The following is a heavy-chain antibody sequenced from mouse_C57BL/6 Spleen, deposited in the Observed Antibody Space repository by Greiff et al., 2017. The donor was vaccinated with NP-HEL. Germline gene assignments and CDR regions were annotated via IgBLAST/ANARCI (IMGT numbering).Heavy chain of an antibody. CDR3: ARGGITTVVEGY. CDR2: INPYNGDT. V-gene: IGHV1-20*01. D-gene: IGHD1-1*01. Sequence: EVQLQQSGPELVKPGDSVKISCKASGYSFTGYFMNWVMQSHGKSLEWIGRINPYNGDTFYNQKFKGKATLTVDKSSSTAHMELRSLTSENSAVYYCARGGITTVVEGYWGQSTTLTVSS. CDR1: GYSFTGYF. J-gene: IGHJ2*01.